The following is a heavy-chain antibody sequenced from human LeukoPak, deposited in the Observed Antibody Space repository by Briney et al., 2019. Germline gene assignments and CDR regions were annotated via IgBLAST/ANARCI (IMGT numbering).Heavy chain of an antibody. Sequence: PSETLSLTCTVSGGSISSYYWSWIRQPPGKGLEWIGYIYYSGSTNYNPSLKSRVTISVDTSKNQFSLKLSSVTAADTPVYYCARQPTYCSGGSCSYPFDYWGQGTLVTVSS. CDR3: ARQPTYCSGGSCSYPFDY. J-gene: IGHJ4*02. CDR2: IYYSGST. D-gene: IGHD2-15*01. V-gene: IGHV4-59*08. CDR1: GGSISSYY.